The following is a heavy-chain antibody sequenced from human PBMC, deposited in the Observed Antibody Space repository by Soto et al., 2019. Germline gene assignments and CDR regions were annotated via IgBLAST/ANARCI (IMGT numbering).Heavy chain of an antibody. Sequence: SETLSLTCAVYGGSFSGYYWSWIRQPPGKGLEWIGEINHSGSTNYNPSLKSRVTISVDTSKNQFSLKLSSVTAADTAVYYCVRVYAAVAGTVYYYYYMDVWGKGTTVTVSS. CDR1: GGSFSGYY. CDR2: INHSGST. CDR3: VRVYAAVAGTVYYYYYMDV. D-gene: IGHD6-19*01. V-gene: IGHV4-34*01. J-gene: IGHJ6*03.